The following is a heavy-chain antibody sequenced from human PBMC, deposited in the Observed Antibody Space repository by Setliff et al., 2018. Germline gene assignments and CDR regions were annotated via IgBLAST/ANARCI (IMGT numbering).Heavy chain of an antibody. J-gene: IGHJ4*02. Sequence: PSETLSLTCTVSGYSISSGYYWGWIRQPPGKGLEWIGSIYHSGSTNYNPSLKSRVTISVDTSKNQFSLKLSSVTAADTAVYYCARDRGGRVLDYWGQGTLVTVSS. CDR2: IYHSGST. D-gene: IGHD3-10*01. CDR1: GYSISSGYY. V-gene: IGHV4-38-2*02. CDR3: ARDRGGRVLDY.